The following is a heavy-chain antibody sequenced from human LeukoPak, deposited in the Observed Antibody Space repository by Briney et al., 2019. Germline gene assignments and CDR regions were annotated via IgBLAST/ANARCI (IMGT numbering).Heavy chain of an antibody. J-gene: IGHJ4*02. CDR1: GFTFSTYA. CDR2: ISGSGGNT. CDR3: AKRPARSYYDISGYYFFDF. Sequence: PGGSLRLSCAASGFTFSTYALNWVRQAPGKGLDWLSAISGSGGNTYYADSVKGRFPISRDNSKNTLYLQMNSLRAEDTAVYYCAKRPARSYYDISGYYFFDFWGQGTLVTVSS. V-gene: IGHV3-23*01. D-gene: IGHD3-22*01.